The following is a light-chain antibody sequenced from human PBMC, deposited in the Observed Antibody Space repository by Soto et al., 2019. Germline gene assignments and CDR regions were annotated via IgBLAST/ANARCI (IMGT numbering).Light chain of an antibody. Sequence: DIVMTQSPDSLAVSLGERVTFNCKSSQNILYSSSTRNYLAWYQQKPGQPPKLITHGASTRESGVPERFSGGGPGTDFTLTISSLQPEDVAVYYCQQYYSAPYTFGQGTKLEIK. CDR1: QNILYSSSTRNY. CDR2: GAS. V-gene: IGKV4-1*01. J-gene: IGKJ2*01. CDR3: QQYYSAPYT.